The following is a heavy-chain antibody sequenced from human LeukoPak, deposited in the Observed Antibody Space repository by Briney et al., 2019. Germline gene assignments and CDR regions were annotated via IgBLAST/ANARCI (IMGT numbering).Heavy chain of an antibody. D-gene: IGHD2-15*01. CDR1: GFTFSSYS. Sequence: GGSLRLSCAASGFTFSSYSMNWVRQAPGKGLEWVSYISSSSSTIYYADSVKGRFTISRDNAKNSLYLQMNSLRAEDTAVYYCAREQSKTPRAIVFDYWGQGTLVTVSS. V-gene: IGHV3-48*04. J-gene: IGHJ4*02. CDR3: AREQSKTPRAIVFDY. CDR2: ISSSSSTI.